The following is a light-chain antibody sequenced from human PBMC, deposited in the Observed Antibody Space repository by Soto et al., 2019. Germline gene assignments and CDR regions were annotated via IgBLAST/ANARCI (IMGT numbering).Light chain of an antibody. J-gene: IGLJ1*01. CDR1: SGDIGSYNR. CDR3: SSYTNINTRACV. Sequence: QSALTQLASVSGSPGQSITISCTGTSGDIGSYNRVSWYQQHPGKAPKLIIYEVTDRPSGVSNRFSGSKSGNTASLTISGLQAEDEAEYYCSSYTNINTRACVFGTGTKV. CDR2: EVT. V-gene: IGLV2-14*01.